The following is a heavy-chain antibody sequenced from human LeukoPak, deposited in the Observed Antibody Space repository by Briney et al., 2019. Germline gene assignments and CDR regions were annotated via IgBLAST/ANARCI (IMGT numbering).Heavy chain of an antibody. J-gene: IGHJ4*02. CDR3: ARVVSRINGLREGYFDY. Sequence: SETLSLTCAVYGGSFSDYYWSWIRQPPGKGLEWIGEIKHSGSTNYNPSLKSRVTISVDTSKNQFSLKLSSVTAADTAVYYCARVVSRINGLREGYFDYWGQGTLVTVSS. CDR2: IKHSGST. V-gene: IGHV4-34*01. D-gene: IGHD6-13*01. CDR1: GGSFSDYY.